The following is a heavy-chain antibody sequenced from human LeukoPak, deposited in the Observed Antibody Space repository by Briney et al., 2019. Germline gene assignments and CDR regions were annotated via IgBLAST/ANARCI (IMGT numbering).Heavy chain of an antibody. J-gene: IGHJ4*02. CDR2: ISAGNPNT. V-gene: IGHV1-3*01. CDR3: ARGSLSSRDFDC. CDR1: GYTFTSYA. Sequence: ASVKVSCKASGYTFTSYAIHWVRQAPGQRLEWMGWISAGNPNTKCSQKFQGRVTITRDTSATTAYMELSSLRSEDTAVYYCARGSLSSRDFDCWGQGTLVTVSS. D-gene: IGHD6-13*01.